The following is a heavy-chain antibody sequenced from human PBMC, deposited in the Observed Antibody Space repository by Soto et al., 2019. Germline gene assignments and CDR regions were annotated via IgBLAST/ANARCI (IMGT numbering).Heavy chain of an antibody. D-gene: IGHD1-20*01. Sequence: QVQLVQSGAEVKKPGSSVKVSCKASGGTFSSYAINWVRQAPGQGLEWMGGIIPIFGTADYAQKFQGRVTITADESTSTAYMELSSLRSEDTAVYYWAGSVTGAYYYYGMDVWGQGTTVTVSS. CDR1: GGTFSSYA. V-gene: IGHV1-69*12. J-gene: IGHJ6*02. CDR3: AGSVTGAYYYYGMDV. CDR2: IIPIFGTA.